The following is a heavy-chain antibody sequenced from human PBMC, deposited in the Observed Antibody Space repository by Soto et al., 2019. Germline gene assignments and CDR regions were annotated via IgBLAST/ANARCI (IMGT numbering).Heavy chain of an antibody. CDR3: ARVRYYDSSGYHYYFDY. D-gene: IGHD3-22*01. V-gene: IGHV1-69*01. Sequence: QVQLVQSGAEVKKPGSSVKVSCKASGGTFSSYAISWVRQAPGQGLEWMGGIIPIFGTANYAQKFQGRVTITADESTSTAYIELSSLRSEDTAVYYCARVRYYDSSGYHYYFDYWGQGTLVTVSS. CDR1: GGTFSSYA. J-gene: IGHJ4*02. CDR2: IIPIFGTA.